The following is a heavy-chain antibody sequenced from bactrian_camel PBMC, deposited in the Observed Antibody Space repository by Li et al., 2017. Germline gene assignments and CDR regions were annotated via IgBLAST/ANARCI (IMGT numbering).Heavy chain of an antibody. J-gene: IGHJ6*01. V-gene: IGHV3-3*01. Sequence: HVQLVESGGGSVKAGESLRLSCTASAHTVTMAWFRQAPGKEREGIAAIVLRDGSTYHAASVKGRFTISKDYTTNTLYLQMTSLKPEDTATYYCAAEVYYSGSWCTYGYSGFGYWGQGTQVTVS. CDR3: AAEVYYSGSWCTYGYSGFGY. CDR2: IVLRDGST. D-gene: IGHD2*01. CDR1: AHTVT.